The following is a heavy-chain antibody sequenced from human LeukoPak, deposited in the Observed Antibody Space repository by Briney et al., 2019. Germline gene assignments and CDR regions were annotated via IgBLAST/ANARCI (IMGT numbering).Heavy chain of an antibody. CDR3: ARDYYGSGSYYDRLIDY. Sequence: SETLSLTCTVSGGSISSYYWSWIRQPPGKGLEWIGYIYYSGSTNYNPSLKSRVTISVDTSKNQFSLKLSSVTAADTAVYHCARDYYGSGSYYDRLIDYWGQGTLVTVSS. CDR2: IYYSGST. J-gene: IGHJ4*02. D-gene: IGHD3-10*01. V-gene: IGHV4-59*01. CDR1: GGSISSYY.